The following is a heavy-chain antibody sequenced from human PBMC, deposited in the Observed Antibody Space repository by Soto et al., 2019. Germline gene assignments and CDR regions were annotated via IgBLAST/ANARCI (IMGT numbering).Heavy chain of an antibody. J-gene: IGHJ4*02. CDR3: AKGSSGFDY. CDR1: GFTFDAYA. D-gene: IGHD1-26*01. V-gene: IGHV3-9*01. CDR2: ISWNSGSI. Sequence: EVQLVESGGGLVQPGRSLRLSCAASGFTFDAYALHWVRQAPGKGLEWVSGISWNSGSIDYADSVKGRFTISRDNAKNSLYLQMNSLRAEDTALYYCAKGSSGFDYWGQGTLVTVSS.